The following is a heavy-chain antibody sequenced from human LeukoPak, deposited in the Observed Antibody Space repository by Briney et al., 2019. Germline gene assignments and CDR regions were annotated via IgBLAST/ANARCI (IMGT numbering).Heavy chain of an antibody. CDR3: VRAHCSSTSCYIVDP. J-gene: IGHJ5*02. V-gene: IGHV1-46*01. Sequence: ASVKVSCKASGYTFTSYYMHWVRQAPGQGLEWMGIINPSGGSTSYAQKFQGRVTMTRDTSTSTVYMELSSLRSEDTAVYYCVRAHCSSTSCYIVDPWGQGTLVTVSS. CDR2: INPSGGST. D-gene: IGHD2-2*02. CDR1: GYTFTSYY.